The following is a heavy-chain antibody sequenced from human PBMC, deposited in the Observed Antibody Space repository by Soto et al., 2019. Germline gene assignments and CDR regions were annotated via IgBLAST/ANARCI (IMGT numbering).Heavy chain of an antibody. CDR2: IYYSGST. J-gene: IGHJ3*02. CDR1: GGSVSSGSYY. CDR3: ARVWGGAFDI. Sequence: TCTVSGGSVSSGSYYWSWIRQPPGKGLEWIGYIYYSGSTNYNPSLKSRVTISVDTSKNQFSLKLSSVTAADTAVYYCARVWGGAFDIWGQGTMVT. V-gene: IGHV4-61*01. D-gene: IGHD3-10*01.